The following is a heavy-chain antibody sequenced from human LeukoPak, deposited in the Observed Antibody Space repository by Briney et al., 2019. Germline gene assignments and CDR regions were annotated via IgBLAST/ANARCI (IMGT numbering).Heavy chain of an antibody. CDR1: GYSFTSYW. CDR2: IYPGDSDT. Sequence: GESLKISCKGSGYSFTSYWIGWVRQMPGKGLEWMGIIYPGDSDTRYTPSFQGQVTISADKSISTGYLQWSSLKASDTAMYYCARMRYYYDSSGPRHDAFDIWGQGTMVTVSS. V-gene: IGHV5-51*01. D-gene: IGHD3-22*01. CDR3: ARMRYYYDSSGPRHDAFDI. J-gene: IGHJ3*02.